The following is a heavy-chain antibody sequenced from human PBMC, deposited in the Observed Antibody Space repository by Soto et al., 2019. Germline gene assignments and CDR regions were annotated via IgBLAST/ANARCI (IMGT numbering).Heavy chain of an antibody. Sequence: SVRVSCKASGGTFSSYTISWVRQAPGQGLEWMGRIIPILGIANYAQKFQGRVTITADKSTSTAYMELSSLRSEDTAVYYCAREGRYSGYDLDYWGQGTLVTVSS. D-gene: IGHD5-12*01. J-gene: IGHJ4*02. CDR2: IIPILGIA. CDR1: GGTFSSYT. V-gene: IGHV1-69*04. CDR3: AREGRYSGYDLDY.